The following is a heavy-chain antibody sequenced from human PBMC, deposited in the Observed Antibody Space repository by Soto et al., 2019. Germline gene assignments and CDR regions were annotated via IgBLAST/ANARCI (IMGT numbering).Heavy chain of an antibody. J-gene: IGHJ2*01. CDR1: GFTFSSCW. V-gene: IGHV3-7*01. CDR2: IKQDGSET. Sequence: EVQLVESGGGLVQPGGSLRLSCVASGFTFSSCWMSWVRQAPGKGLEWVANIKQDGSETYYVDSVKGRFTISRDNAKNSLYLQMNSLRAEDTAVYYCERGDGGDLWGRGTLVTVSS. CDR3: ERGDGGDL. D-gene: IGHD3-16*01.